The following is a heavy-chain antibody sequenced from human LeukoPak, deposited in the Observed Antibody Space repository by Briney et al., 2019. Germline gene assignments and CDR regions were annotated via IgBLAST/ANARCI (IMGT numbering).Heavy chain of an antibody. V-gene: IGHV3-64*01. CDR2: ISSNGGST. J-gene: IGHJ6*03. CDR1: GFNFRHYA. Sequence: GGSLRLSCTTSGFNFRHYALTWVRQAPGKGLEYDSAISSNGGSTYYANSVKGRFTISRDNSKNTLYLQMGSLRAEDMAVYYCARERLWFGEFLTPRSYYMDVWGKGTTVTVSS. CDR3: ARERLWFGEFLTPRSYYMDV. D-gene: IGHD3-10*01.